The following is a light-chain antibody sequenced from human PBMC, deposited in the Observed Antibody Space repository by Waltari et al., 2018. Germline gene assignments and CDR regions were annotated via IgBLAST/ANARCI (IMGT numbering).Light chain of an antibody. V-gene: IGKV3-20*01. J-gene: IGKJ2*01. CDR3: QKYGGSPPYT. CDR2: TTS. Sequence: ETVLTQSPGTLSLSPGERATLSCRASQSVSSSHLAWYQQKPGQAPRVLIYTTSNRAPGIPDRFSGSGSGTDFTLTISRLEAEDFAVYYCQKYGGSPPYTFGLGTKLEIK. CDR1: QSVSSSH.